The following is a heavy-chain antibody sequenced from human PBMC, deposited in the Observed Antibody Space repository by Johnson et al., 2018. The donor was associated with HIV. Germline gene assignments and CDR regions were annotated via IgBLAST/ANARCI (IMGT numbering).Heavy chain of an antibody. J-gene: IGHJ3*02. D-gene: IGHD1-7*01. CDR1: GFTFSSYA. CDR2: IRYDGSNG. CDR3: AKAQRNYRGASDI. Sequence: QVQLVESGGGVVQPGRSLRLSCAASGFTFSSYAMHWVRQAPGKGLEWVAFIRYDGSNGYYVDSVEGRFTISRDNSNNTLFLQMNSLRSEDTAVYYCAKAQRNYRGASDIWGQGTVVTVSS. V-gene: IGHV3-30*02.